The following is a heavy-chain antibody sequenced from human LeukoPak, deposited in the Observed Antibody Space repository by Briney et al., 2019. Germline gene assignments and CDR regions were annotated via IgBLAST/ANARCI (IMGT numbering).Heavy chain of an antibody. CDR2: IKEDGSDK. J-gene: IGHJ2*01. CDR3: ARDTYRFFDL. CDR1: GFTFSSYA. V-gene: IGHV3-7*01. Sequence: GGSLRLSCAASGFTFSSYAMSWVRQAPGKGLEWVADIKEDGSDKYPVDSMKGRFTISRDNAKNSLYLQMDSLRAEDTAVYYCARDTYRFFDLWGRGTLVTVSP.